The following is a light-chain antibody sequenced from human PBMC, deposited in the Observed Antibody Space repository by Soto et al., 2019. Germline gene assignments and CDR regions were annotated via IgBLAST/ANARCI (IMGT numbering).Light chain of an antibody. J-gene: IGKJ1*01. CDR3: QQRSKWPPTWT. CDR2: DAS. CDR1: QSVSSY. V-gene: IGKV3-11*01. Sequence: EIVLTQSPATLSLSPGERATLSCRASQSVSSYLAWYQQKPGQAPRLLIYDASSRATGIPARFSGSGSGTDFTLTISSLEPEDFAVYYCQQRSKWPPTWTFGQGTKVDIK.